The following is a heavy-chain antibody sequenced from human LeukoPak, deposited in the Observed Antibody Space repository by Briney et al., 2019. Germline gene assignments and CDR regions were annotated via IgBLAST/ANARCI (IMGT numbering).Heavy chain of an antibody. D-gene: IGHD1-26*01. CDR2: IKQDGSEK. CDR1: GFTFSSYW. J-gene: IGHJ4*02. V-gene: IGHV3-7*03. CDR3: AKGIVRSGSHPFDY. Sequence: GGSLRLSCAASGFTFSSYWMSWVRQAPGKGLEWVANIKQDGSEKYYVDSVKGRFTISRDNAKNSLYLQMNSLRAEDTAVYYCAKGIVRSGSHPFDYWGQGTLVTVSS.